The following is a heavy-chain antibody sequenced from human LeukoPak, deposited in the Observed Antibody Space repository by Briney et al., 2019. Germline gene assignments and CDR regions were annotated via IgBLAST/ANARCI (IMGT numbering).Heavy chain of an antibody. CDR3: AQPDF. J-gene: IGHJ4*02. CDR1: GFTFSSYS. V-gene: IGHV3-48*01. CDR2: ISSGSRTI. Sequence: PGGSLRLSCAASGFTFSSYSMNWVRQAPGKGLEWISYISSGSRTIYYGDSVKGRFTVSRDNAKNSLYLQMRSLRAEDTAVYYCAQPDFWGQGTLVTVSS.